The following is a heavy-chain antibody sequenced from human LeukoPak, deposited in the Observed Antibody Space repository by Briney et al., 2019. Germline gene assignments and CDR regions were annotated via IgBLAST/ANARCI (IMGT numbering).Heavy chain of an antibody. J-gene: IGHJ4*02. V-gene: IGHV4-39*02. Sequence: SETLSLTCTVSGGSISSSYYYWGWIRQPPGKGLEWIGSIYYSGSTYYNPSLKSRVTISVDTSKNQFSLKLRSVTAADTAVYYCARDWGGSSWYGSEGDYWGQGTLVTVSS. CDR3: ARDWGGSSWYGSEGDY. CDR1: GGSISSSYYY. CDR2: IYYSGST. D-gene: IGHD6-13*01.